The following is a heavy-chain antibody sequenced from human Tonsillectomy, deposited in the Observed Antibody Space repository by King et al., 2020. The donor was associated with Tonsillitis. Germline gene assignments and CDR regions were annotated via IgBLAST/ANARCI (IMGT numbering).Heavy chain of an antibody. Sequence: QLVQSGAEVKKPGSSVKISCKASGATVRSYTFNWVRQAPGQGLEWMGGIIPIFATANYAQKFQGRVRITADESTRTAFLELRSLRFEDTAVYFCATAETTVTTIRHWGKGNLITVSS. V-gene: IGHV1-69*01. CDR1: GATVRSYT. CDR2: IIPIFATA. CDR3: ATAETTVTTIRH. J-gene: IGHJ1*01. D-gene: IGHD4-17*01.